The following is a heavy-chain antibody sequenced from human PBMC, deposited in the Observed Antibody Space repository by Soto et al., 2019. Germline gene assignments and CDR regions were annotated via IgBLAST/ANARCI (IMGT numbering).Heavy chain of an antibody. CDR3: ARESYYGSGATVVAY. D-gene: IGHD3-10*01. CDR2: IYYGGTT. CDR1: GGSISGYY. Sequence: SETLSLTCTVSGGSISGYYWSWIRQPPGKGLEWIGYIYYGGTTSYNPSLNSRVTMSVDTSKDQFSLKVNSVTAADTAVYYCARESYYGSGATVVAYWGQGTLVTVSS. J-gene: IGHJ4*02. V-gene: IGHV4-59*01.